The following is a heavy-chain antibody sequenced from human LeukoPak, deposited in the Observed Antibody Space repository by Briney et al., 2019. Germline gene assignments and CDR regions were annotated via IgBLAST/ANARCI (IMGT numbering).Heavy chain of an antibody. CDR3: AKRERERISWYFFDY. CDR1: GFTFSSYG. CDR2: ISYDGSNK. V-gene: IGHV3-30*18. J-gene: IGHJ4*02. Sequence: GSLRLSCAASGFTFSSYGMHWVRQAPGKGLEWVAVISYDGSNKYYADSVKGRFTISRDNSKDTLYLQMNSLRAEDRAVYYCAKRERERISWYFFDYWGQGTLVTVSS. D-gene: IGHD6-13*01.